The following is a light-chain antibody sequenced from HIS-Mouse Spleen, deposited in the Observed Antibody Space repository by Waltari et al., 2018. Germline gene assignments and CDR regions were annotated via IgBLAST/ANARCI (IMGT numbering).Light chain of an antibody. Sequence: QAGLTQPPSVSKGLRQTATLTCTGNSNIVGNQGAAWLQQHQGHPPKLLSYRNNNRPSGISEGFSASRSGNTASLTITGLQPEDEADYYCSALDSSLSAYVFGTGTKVTVL. CDR1: SNIVGNQG. CDR2: RNN. J-gene: IGLJ1*01. V-gene: IGLV10-54*02. CDR3: SALDSSLSAYV.